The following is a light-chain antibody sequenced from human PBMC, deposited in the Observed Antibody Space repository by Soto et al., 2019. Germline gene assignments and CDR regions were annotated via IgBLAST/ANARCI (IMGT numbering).Light chain of an antibody. CDR2: DVS. CDR3: SSYTSTNSWV. V-gene: IGLV2-14*01. J-gene: IGLJ3*02. CDR1: SSDVGGYNY. Sequence: QSALTQSASVSGSPGHSITISCTGTSSDVGGYNYVSWYQQHPGKAPKLIIYDVSNRPSGVSTRFSGSKSGNTASLTISGLQAEDEADYSCSSYTSTNSWVFGGGTKVTVL.